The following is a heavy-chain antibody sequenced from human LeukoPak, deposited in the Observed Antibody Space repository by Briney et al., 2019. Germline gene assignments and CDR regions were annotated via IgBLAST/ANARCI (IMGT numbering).Heavy chain of an antibody. CDR2: IYTSGST. J-gene: IGHJ4*02. D-gene: IGHD3-10*01. Sequence: PGGSLRLSCTASGFTFGDYAMTWVRQAPGKGLEWIGRIYTSGSTNYNPSLKSRVTISVDTSKNQFSLKLSSVTAADTAVYYCARDVWFGAGRTFDYWGQGTLVTVSS. CDR1: GFTFGDYA. CDR3: ARDVWFGAGRTFDY. V-gene: IGHV4-4*08.